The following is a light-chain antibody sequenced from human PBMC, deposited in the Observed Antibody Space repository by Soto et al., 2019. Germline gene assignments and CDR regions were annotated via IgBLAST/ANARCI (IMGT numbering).Light chain of an antibody. CDR1: SSAVGGYNY. Sequence: QSALAQPASLSGSPERSITIPCTATSSAVGGYNYVAWYQQHPGKVTKLMIYDVSKRPSGVSNRFSGSKSGSTASLTISGLQAEDEADYYCISYTSSSTSYVFGTGTKVTVL. V-gene: IGLV2-14*03. J-gene: IGLJ1*01. CDR3: ISYTSSSTSYV. CDR2: DVS.